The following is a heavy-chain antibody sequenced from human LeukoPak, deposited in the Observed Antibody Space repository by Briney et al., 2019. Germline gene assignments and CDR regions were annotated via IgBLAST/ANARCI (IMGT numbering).Heavy chain of an antibody. CDR1: GFTFSNYW. V-gene: IGHV3-23*01. CDR3: AKGPYSSSWSDY. CDR2: ISGSGGST. Sequence: GGSLRLSRAASGFTFSNYWMTWVRQAPGKGLEWVSAISGSGGSTYYADSVKGRFTISRDNSKNTLYLQMNSLRAEDTAVYYCAKGPYSSSWSDYWGQGTLVTVSS. J-gene: IGHJ4*02. D-gene: IGHD6-13*01.